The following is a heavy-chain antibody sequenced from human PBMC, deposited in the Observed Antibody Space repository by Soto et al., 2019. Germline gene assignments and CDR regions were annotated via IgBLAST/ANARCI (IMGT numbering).Heavy chain of an antibody. Sequence: EVQLVESVGGLVQPGGSLRLSCEASGFTFRNYDMHWVRQGTGKGLEWVSGISAAGDPDYADSVEGRFTISRENAQISFFLQMNSLRVGDTAVYYCARPDRDFYGLDVWDQGTTVIVSS. CDR2: ISAAGDP. CDR3: ARPDRDFYGLDV. V-gene: IGHV3-13*05. CDR1: GFTFRNYD. J-gene: IGHJ6*02.